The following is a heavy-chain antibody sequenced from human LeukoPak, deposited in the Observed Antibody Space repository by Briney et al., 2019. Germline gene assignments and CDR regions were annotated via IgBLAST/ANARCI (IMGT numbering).Heavy chain of an antibody. CDR2: ISSSGSTI. Sequence: GGSLRLSCAASGFTFSSYSMNWVRQAPGKGLEWVSYISSSGSTIYYADSVKGRFTISRDNARNSLYLQMNSLRAEDTAVYYCAELGITMIGDVWGKGTTVTISS. CDR1: GFTFSSYS. J-gene: IGHJ6*04. V-gene: IGHV3-48*04. D-gene: IGHD3-10*02. CDR3: AELGITMIGDV.